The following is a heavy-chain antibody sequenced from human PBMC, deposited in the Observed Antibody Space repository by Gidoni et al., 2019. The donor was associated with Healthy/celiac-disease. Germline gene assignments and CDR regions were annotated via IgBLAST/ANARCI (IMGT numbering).Heavy chain of an antibody. CDR1: GFTFIRYA. J-gene: IGHJ4*02. V-gene: IGHV3-23*01. Sequence: EVQLLESGGGLVQPGGSLRLSCAASGFTFIRYAMSWVRQAPGKGLEWVSAISGSGGRTYYADSVKGRFTISRDNSKNTLYLQMNSLRAEDTAVYYCASTDGDIVVVVAATSPFDYWGQGTLVTVSS. CDR3: ASTDGDIVVVVAATSPFDY. CDR2: ISGSGGRT. D-gene: IGHD2-15*01.